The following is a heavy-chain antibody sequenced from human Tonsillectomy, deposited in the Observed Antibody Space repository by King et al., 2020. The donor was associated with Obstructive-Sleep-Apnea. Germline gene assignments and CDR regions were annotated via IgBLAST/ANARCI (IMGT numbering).Heavy chain of an antibody. V-gene: IGHV4-34*01. Sequence: VQLQQWGAGLLKPSETLSLTCAVFGGSFRDYYWSWNRQPPGKGLEGIGEINHSGSTNYNPSLKSRVTISVDTAKNNFSLKLSSVTAADTATYYCARGSGATAVNWFDPWGQGTLVTVSS. CDR2: INHSGST. CDR1: GGSFRDYY. J-gene: IGHJ5*02. CDR3: ARGSGATAVNWFDP. D-gene: IGHD6-13*01.